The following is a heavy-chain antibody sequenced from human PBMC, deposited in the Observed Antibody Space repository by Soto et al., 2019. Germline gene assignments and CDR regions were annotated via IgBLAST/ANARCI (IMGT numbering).Heavy chain of an antibody. CDR3: ASGWCIAPRWGNWFDP. CDR1: GGSISSGGYS. CDR2: IYHSGST. V-gene: IGHV4-30-2*01. D-gene: IGHD2-8*02. J-gene: IGHJ5*02. Sequence: PSETLSLTCAVSGGSISSGGYSWSWIRQPPGKGLEWIGYIYHSGSTYYNPSLKSRVTISVDRSKNQFSLKLSSVTAADTAVYYCASGWCIAPRWGNWFDPRCQGTLVPVS.